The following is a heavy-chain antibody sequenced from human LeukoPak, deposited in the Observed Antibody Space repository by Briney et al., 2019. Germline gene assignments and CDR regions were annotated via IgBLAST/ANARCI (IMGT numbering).Heavy chain of an antibody. V-gene: IGHV3-53*01. CDR1: GFTDSSKY. Sequence: GDSLTLSCAVSGFTDSSKYMLGLRPAPGQEREWVSVIYGGSSTYYADSVKGRFTISRDNSKNTLYLQMNSLRAEDTAVYYCAREGGHYYGMDVWGQGTTVTVSS. J-gene: IGHJ6*02. CDR3: AREGGHYYGMDV. CDR2: IYGGSST.